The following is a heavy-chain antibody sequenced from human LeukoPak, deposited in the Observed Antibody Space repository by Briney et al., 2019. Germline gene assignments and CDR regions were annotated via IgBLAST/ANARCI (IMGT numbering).Heavy chain of an antibody. CDR2: IYNSGTT. D-gene: IGHD5-24*01. V-gene: IGHV4-31*03. CDR3: VEAPNPYYFDD. J-gene: IGHJ4*02. CDR1: GGSISSSTYY. Sequence: KTSETLSLTCTVSGGSISSSTYYWNWIRQYPGKGLEWIGYIYNSGTTYYNPSLASRVTISVDTSKNQFSLKLNSMSAADTAVYYCVEAPNPYYFDDWGQGTLVTVSS.